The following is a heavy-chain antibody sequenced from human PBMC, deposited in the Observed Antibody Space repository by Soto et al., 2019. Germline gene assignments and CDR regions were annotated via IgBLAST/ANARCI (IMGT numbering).Heavy chain of an antibody. CDR2: IYYSGNT. CDR1: GGSISSYD. J-gene: IGHJ4*02. V-gene: IGHV4-59*01. D-gene: IGHD2-2*01. Sequence: PSETLSLTCTVSGGSISSYDWSWIRQPPGKGLEWIGYIYYSGNTNYNPYLKSRVTISVDTSKNQYSLKLSPVTAADTAVYDCARGGFPVPAATLTPGYYMDYWGQGTLVTVSS. CDR3: ARGGFPVPAATLTPGYYMDY.